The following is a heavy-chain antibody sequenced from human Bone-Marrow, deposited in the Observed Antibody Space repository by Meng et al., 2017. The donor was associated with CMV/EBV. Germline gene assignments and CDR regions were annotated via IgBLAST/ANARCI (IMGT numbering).Heavy chain of an antibody. J-gene: IGHJ4*02. CDR2: IPYGGNNK. D-gene: IGHD3-9*01. Sequence: GESLKISCAVSGFTFSRSGMYWVRQAPGKGLDWVSLIPYGGNNKNYADSVKGRFTISRDISKNTLYLQMNSLRAEDTAVYYCARQSLRDFDWADFDYWGQGTLVTVSS. CDR3: ARQSLRDFDWADFDY. V-gene: IGHV3-33*07. CDR1: GFTFSRSG.